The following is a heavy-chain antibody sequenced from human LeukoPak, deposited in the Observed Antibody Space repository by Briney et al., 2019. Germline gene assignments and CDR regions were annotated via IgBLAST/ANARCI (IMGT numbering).Heavy chain of an antibody. D-gene: IGHD2-2*01. Sequence: SETLSLTCTVSGGSISSYYWSWIRQPPGKGLEWIGRINTSGNTNYNPSLKSRVTISVDTSKNQFSLKLTSVTAADTAVYYCAREPRGNCSSTSCPFYYYMDVWGKGTTVTVSS. CDR2: INTSGNT. CDR1: GGSISSYY. CDR3: AREPRGNCSSTSCPFYYYMDV. J-gene: IGHJ6*03. V-gene: IGHV4-4*08.